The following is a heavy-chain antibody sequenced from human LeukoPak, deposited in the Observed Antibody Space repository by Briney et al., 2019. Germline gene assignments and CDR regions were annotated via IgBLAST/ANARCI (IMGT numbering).Heavy chain of an antibody. CDR1: GFTFTTSA. J-gene: IGHJ4*02. CDR2: IVVGSGNT. Sequence: GASVKVSCKASGFTFTTSAMPWVRQARGQRLEWIGWIVVGSGNTNYAQKSKERVTITRDMSTNTAYMELSSLRSEDTAVYYCAAVKAPYCWGQGTLVTVSS. CDR3: AAVKAPYC. D-gene: IGHD2-15*01. V-gene: IGHV1-58*02.